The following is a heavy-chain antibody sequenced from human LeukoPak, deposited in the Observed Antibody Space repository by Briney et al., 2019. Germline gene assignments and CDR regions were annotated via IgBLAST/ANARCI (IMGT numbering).Heavy chain of an antibody. V-gene: IGHV4-59*12. D-gene: IGHD6-13*01. CDR3: AREDGQQLVLPFDP. CDR1: GGSISTYY. CDR2: IYYSGST. Sequence: SETLSLTCTVSGGSISTYYWSWIRQPPGKGLEWIGYIYYSGSTNYNPSLKSRVTISVDRSENEFSLKVSSVTAADTAVYYCAREDGQQLVLPFDPWGQGTLVTVSS. J-gene: IGHJ5*02.